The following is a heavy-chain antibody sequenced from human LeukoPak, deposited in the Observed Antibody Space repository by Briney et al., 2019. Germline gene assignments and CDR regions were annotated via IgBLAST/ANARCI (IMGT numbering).Heavy chain of an antibody. V-gene: IGHV5-51*01. CDR2: IYPGDSDT. D-gene: IGHD3-22*01. J-gene: IGHJ4*02. CDR1: GYSLTTYW. CDR3: ARSNYYDSYTNY. Sequence: KPGESLKISCKGSGYSLTTYWIAWVRQMPGKGLEWMGIIYPGDSDTRYSPSFQGQVTISADKSISTAYLQWSSLKASDTAMYYCARSNYYDSYTNYWGQGTLVTVSS.